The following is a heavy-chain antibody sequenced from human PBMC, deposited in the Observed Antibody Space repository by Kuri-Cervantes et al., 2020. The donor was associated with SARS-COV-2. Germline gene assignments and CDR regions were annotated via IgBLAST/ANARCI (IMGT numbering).Heavy chain of an antibody. J-gene: IGHJ5*02. Sequence: GGSLRLSCAASGFTFSSYEMNWVRQAPGKGLEWVSYISSSGSTIYYADSVKGRFTISRDNAKNSLYLQMNSLRAEDTAVYYCAREEVYCSSTSCHGSWFDPWGQGTLVTVSS. D-gene: IGHD2-2*01. CDR3: AREEVYCSSTSCHGSWFDP. V-gene: IGHV3-48*03. CDR1: GFTFSSYE. CDR2: ISSSGSTI.